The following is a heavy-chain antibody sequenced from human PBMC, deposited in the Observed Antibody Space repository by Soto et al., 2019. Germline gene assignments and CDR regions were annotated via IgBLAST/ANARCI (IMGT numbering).Heavy chain of an antibody. CDR1: GYTFTGYY. Sequence: ASVKVSCKASGYTFTGYYIHWVRQAPGQGLEWMGWINPNSGGTKYAPKFQGGVTMTRDTSITTAYMELSRLRSGDTALYYCAREPATAKPEGVDFWGQGTLVTVSS. CDR3: AREPATAKPEGVDF. V-gene: IGHV1-2*02. D-gene: IGHD1-1*01. J-gene: IGHJ4*02. CDR2: INPNSGGT.